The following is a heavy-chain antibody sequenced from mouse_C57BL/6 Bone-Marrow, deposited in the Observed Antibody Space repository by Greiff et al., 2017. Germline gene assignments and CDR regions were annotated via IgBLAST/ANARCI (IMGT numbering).Heavy chain of an antibody. J-gene: IGHJ3*01. V-gene: IGHV5-4*01. CDR2: ISDGGSYT. CDR1: GFTFSSYA. Sequence: EVQGVESGGGLVKPGGSLKLSCAASGFTFSSYAMSWVRQTPEKRLEWVATISDGGSYTYYPDNVKGRFTISRDNAKNNLYLQMSHLKSEDTAMYYCARAGYYSTLAYWGQGTLVTVSA. D-gene: IGHD2-5*01. CDR3: ARAGYYSTLAY.